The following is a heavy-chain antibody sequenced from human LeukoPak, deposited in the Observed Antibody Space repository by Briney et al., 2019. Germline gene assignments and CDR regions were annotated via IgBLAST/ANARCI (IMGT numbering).Heavy chain of an antibody. CDR2: IKPKTDGETT. D-gene: IGHD3-16*01. J-gene: IGHJ6*02. CDR1: GFTFSSYS. CDR3: TTPPYYGMDV. Sequence: GGSLRLSCAASGFTFSSYSMNWVRQAPGKGLEWVGRIKPKTDGETTEYAAPVKDRFTISRDDSKNTLYLQMNSLKTEDTAVYYCTTPPYYGMDVWGQGTTVTVSS. V-gene: IGHV3-15*07.